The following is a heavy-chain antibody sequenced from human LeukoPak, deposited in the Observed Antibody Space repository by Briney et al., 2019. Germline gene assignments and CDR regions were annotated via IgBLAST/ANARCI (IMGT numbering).Heavy chain of an antibody. Sequence: GGSLRLSCAASGFTFSSYEMNWVRQAPGKELEWVSYISSSGSTIYYADSVKGRFTISRDNAKNSLYLQMNSLRAEDTAVYYCARGHNDAFDIWGQGTMVTVSS. CDR1: GFTFSSYE. V-gene: IGHV3-48*03. J-gene: IGHJ3*02. CDR2: ISSSGSTI. CDR3: ARGHNDAFDI.